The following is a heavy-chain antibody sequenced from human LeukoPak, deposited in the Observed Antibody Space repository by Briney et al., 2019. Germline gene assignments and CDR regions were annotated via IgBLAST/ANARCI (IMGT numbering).Heavy chain of an antibody. Sequence: SETLSLTCTVSGYSISSGYYWGWIRQPPGKGLEWIGSIYHSGNTYYNPSLKSRVSISVDTSKNQFSLKLSSVTAADTAVYYCARDTDPYYDILTGYSVGWFDPWGQGNLVTVSS. V-gene: IGHV4-38-2*02. CDR1: GYSISSGYY. CDR3: ARDTDPYYDILTGYSVGWFDP. CDR2: IYHSGNT. D-gene: IGHD3-9*01. J-gene: IGHJ5*02.